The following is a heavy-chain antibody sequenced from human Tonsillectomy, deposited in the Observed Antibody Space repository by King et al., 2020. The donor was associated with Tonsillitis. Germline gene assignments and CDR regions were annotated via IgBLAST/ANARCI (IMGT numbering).Heavy chain of an antibody. CDR2: IRGSAVTT. J-gene: IGHJ4*02. CDR3: AKPKESGSYVYFDY. V-gene: IGHV3-23*04. CDR1: GFTLSSYA. D-gene: IGHD1-26*01. Sequence: QLVQSGGGLVQPGGSLRLSCAASGFTLSSYAMSWVRQAPGKGLEWVSVIRGSAVTTYYADSVRGRFTISRDTSKNTLYLQMNSLSAEDTAVYYCAKPKESGSYVYFDYWGQGTLVTVSS.